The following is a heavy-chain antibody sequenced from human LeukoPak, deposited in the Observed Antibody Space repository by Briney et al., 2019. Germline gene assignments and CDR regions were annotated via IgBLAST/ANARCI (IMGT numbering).Heavy chain of an antibody. CDR2: IYYSGST. D-gene: IGHD5-18*01. J-gene: IGHJ4*02. V-gene: IGHV4-59*01. CDR1: GGSISSYY. Sequence: SETLSLTCTVSGGSISSYYWSWIRQPPGKGLEWIGYIYYSGSTNYNPSLKSRVTISVDTSKNQFSLKLSSVTAADTAVYYCARDEITYSYGDFDYWGQGTLVTVSS. CDR3: ARDEITYSYGDFDY.